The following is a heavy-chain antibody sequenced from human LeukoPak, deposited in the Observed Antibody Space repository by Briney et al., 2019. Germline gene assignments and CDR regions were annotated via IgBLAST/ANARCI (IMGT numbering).Heavy chain of an antibody. CDR3: ARALTGGAMTDMDY. V-gene: IGHV4-59*01. J-gene: IGHJ4*02. CDR1: GGSISSYY. CDR2: IYYSGST. Sequence: PSETLSLTCTVSGGSISSYYWSWIRQPPGKGLEWIGYIYYSGSTNYNPSLKSRVTISVDTSKNRFSLKLSSVTAADTAVYYCARALTGGAMTDMDYWGQGTLVTVSS. D-gene: IGHD3-9*01.